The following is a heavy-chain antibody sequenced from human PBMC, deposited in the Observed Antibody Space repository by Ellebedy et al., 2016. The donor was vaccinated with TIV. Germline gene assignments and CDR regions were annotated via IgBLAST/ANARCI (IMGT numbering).Heavy chain of an antibody. CDR2: IRGDSEK. V-gene: IGHV3-7*01. Sequence: GESLKISCAVSGFSFRSYWMSWVRQVPGKGLEWVANIRGDSEKYYVDSVKGRFTISRDNSENSLYLQMDNLSVDDTAVYFCARRASYGDYAVQVNPWFDPWGQGTLVTVSS. J-gene: IGHJ5*02. D-gene: IGHD4-17*01. CDR3: ARRASYGDYAVQVNPWFDP. CDR1: GFSFRSYW.